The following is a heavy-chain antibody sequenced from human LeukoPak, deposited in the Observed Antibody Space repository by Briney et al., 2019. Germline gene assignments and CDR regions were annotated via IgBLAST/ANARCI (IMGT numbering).Heavy chain of an antibody. J-gene: IGHJ4*02. CDR3: ARDPYSSGKLDY. CDR1: GGSISTYY. Sequence: SETLSLTCSVSGGSISTYYWSWIRQSPGKELEWIGYVYYGGSTRYNPSLKSRVTISVDTSKNQFSLKLSSMTAADTAVYYSARDPYSSGKLDYWGQGTLVTVSS. D-gene: IGHD6-19*01. V-gene: IGHV4-59*01. CDR2: VYYGGST.